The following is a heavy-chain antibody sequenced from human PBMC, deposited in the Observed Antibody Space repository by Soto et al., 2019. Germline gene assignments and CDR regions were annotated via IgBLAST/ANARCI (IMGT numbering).Heavy chain of an antibody. CDR1: GYTFTSYG. CDR2: ISAYNGNT. V-gene: IGHV1-18*01. D-gene: IGHD6-6*01. CDR3: AREDRGSSSFGPHAGWFDP. J-gene: IGHJ5*02. Sequence: QVQLVQSGAEVKKPGASVKVSCKASGYTFTSYGISWVRQAPGQGLEWMGWISAYNGNTNYAQKLQGRVTMTTDTSTSTAYMVLRSLRADDTAVYYCAREDRGSSSFGPHAGWFDPWGQGTLVTVSS.